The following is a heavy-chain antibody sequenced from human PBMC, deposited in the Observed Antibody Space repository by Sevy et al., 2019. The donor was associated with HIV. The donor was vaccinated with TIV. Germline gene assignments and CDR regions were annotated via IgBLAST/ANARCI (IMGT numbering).Heavy chain of an antibody. CDR3: ATTKDYYDSSGYPFDD. CDR1: GYTLTGLS. V-gene: IGHV1-24*01. D-gene: IGHD3-22*01. Sequence: ASVKVSCKVSGYTLTGLSIHWVRQAPGKGLEWMATFDPEDGKTIYAQKFPGRVTMTEDTSTDTAYMELSSLSSEDTADYYCATTKDYYDSSGYPFDDWGQGTLVTVSS. J-gene: IGHJ4*02. CDR2: FDPEDGKT.